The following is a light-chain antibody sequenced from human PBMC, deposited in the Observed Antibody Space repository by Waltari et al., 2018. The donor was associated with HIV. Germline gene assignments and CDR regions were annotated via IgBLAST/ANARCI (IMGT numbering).Light chain of an antibody. CDR1: SSDIGYFEY. Sequence: QSALTQPRSVSGSPGQSVTISCTGTSSDIGYFEYVYWYQPYPGKAPQVIIYEVNQRPSGVPDRFTGSKSGITASLTISGLQGEDEADYYCCSYAGAYTYVFGTGTKVNVL. CDR3: CSYAGAYTYV. CDR2: EVN. J-gene: IGLJ1*01. V-gene: IGLV2-11*01.